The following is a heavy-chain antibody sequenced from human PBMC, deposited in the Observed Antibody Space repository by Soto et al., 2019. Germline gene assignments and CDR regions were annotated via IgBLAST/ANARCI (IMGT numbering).Heavy chain of an antibody. J-gene: IGHJ5*02. Sequence: PSETLSLTCTVSGGSISSYYWSWIRQPPEKGLEWIGYIYYSGSTNYNPSLKSRVTISVDTSKNQFSLQLNSVTPEDTAVYYCARAEVLIEEAEHTLWFDPWGQGTLVTVSS. CDR2: IYYSGST. D-gene: IGHD2-21*01. CDR3: ARAEVLIEEAEHTLWFDP. V-gene: IGHV4-59*12. CDR1: GGSISSYY.